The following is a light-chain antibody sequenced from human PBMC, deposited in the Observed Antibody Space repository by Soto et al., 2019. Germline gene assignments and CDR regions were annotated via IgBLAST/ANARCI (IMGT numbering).Light chain of an antibody. Sequence: QSVLTQPPSVSGAPGQRVTISCTGSTSNIGAGYDVHWYQQKDPRAAPKLLIYADSNRPSGAPDRFSASKSGTSASLAITGLQAEDEADYYCQVWASTAEFFVFGSGTKVTVL. CDR2: ADS. CDR3: QVWASTAEFFV. J-gene: IGLJ1*01. CDR1: TSNIGAGYD. V-gene: IGLV1-40*01.